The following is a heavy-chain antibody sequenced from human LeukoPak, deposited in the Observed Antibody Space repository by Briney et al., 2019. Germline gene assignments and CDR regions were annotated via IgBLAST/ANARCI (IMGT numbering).Heavy chain of an antibody. V-gene: IGHV3-20*04. J-gene: IGHJ5*01. CDR3: AKDRHAPGRCCSSTSCFPFDS. D-gene: IGHD2-2*01. CDR1: GFNFGDYG. Sequence: PGGSLRLSCAASGFNFGDYGMSWVRQVPGKGLEWVSSIDGSGGTIGYGDSVKGRFTISRDNTKNTLYLQMNSLRAEDTAVYYCAKDRHAPGRCCSSTSCFPFDSWGQGTLVTVSS. CDR2: IDGSGGTI.